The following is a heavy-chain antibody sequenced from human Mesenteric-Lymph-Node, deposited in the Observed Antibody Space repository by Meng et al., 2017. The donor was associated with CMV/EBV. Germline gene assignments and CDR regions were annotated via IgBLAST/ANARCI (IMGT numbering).Heavy chain of an antibody. J-gene: IGHJ6*02. D-gene: IGHD1-26*01. CDR1: GFTLSTYT. CDR2: ISYEGSNQ. CDR3: ARASGRDYEYYYYYGMDV. V-gene: IGHV3-30-3*01. Sequence: GGSLRLSCAASGFTLSTYTMNWVRQAPGKGLESVAGISYEGSNQYYADSVKGRFTISRDNSKNTLYLQMNSLRDDDTAVYYCARASGRDYEYYYYYGMDVWGQGTTVTVSS.